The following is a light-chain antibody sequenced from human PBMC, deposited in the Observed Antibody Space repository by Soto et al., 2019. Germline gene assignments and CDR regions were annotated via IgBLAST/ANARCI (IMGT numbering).Light chain of an antibody. V-gene: IGLV2-14*01. Sequence: QSVLTQPASVSGSPGQSITISCTGTSSDVGGYNHVSWYQQHPGKAPKLMIYDVTNRPSGVSSRFSGSKSGNTASLTISGLQAEDEADYYCASYTSSATYVIGTGTKVTIL. CDR2: DVT. CDR1: SSDVGGYNH. CDR3: ASYTSSATYV. J-gene: IGLJ1*01.